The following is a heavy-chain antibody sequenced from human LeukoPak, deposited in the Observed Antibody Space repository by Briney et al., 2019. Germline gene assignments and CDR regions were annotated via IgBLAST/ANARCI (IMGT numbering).Heavy chain of an antibody. V-gene: IGHV3-53*01. J-gene: IGHJ4*02. CDR2: IYSDGTT. CDR1: GFTVRGNY. CDR3: TRDQYSSFHFGY. D-gene: IGHD3-22*01. Sequence: GGSLRLSCVVSGFTVRGNYMSWVRQAPGKGLECVSIIYSDGTTYYADSVKGRFTISRDNSENTLYLQMNSLRAEDTAMYYCTRDQYSSFHFGYWGQGTLVTVSS.